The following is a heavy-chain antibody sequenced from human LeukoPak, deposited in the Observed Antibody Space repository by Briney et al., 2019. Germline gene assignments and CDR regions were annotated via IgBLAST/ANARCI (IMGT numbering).Heavy chain of an antibody. CDR1: GGSISSGGYY. CDR3: ARVDTATYDFDL. D-gene: IGHD5-18*01. V-gene: IGHV4-31*03. Sequence: SETLSLTCTVSGGSISSGGYYWSWIRQHPGKGLEWIGYIYYSGSTYYNPSLKSRVTISVDTSKNQFSLKLSSVTAANTAVYYCARVDTATYDFDLWGRGTLVTVSS. J-gene: IGHJ2*01. CDR2: IYYSGST.